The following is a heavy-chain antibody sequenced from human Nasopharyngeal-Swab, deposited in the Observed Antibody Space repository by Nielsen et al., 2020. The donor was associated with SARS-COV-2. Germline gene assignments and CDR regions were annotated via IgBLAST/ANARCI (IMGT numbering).Heavy chain of an antibody. V-gene: IGHV4-39*01. CDR3: ARRVARAPRHEGDYYYGMDI. Sequence: GKGLEWIGSIYYSGSTYYNPSLKSRVTISVDTSKNQFSLKLSSVTAADTAVYYYARRVARAPRHEGDYYYGMDIWGQGTTVTVSS. J-gene: IGHJ6*02. CDR2: IYYSGST. D-gene: IGHD3-16*01.